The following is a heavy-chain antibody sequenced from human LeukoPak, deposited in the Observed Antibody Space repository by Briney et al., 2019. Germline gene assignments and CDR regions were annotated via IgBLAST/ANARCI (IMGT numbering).Heavy chain of an antibody. CDR3: ATASVVASYVDY. CDR2: VSGSGSPI. Sequence: GGSLRLSCEASGFSFSSHAMSWVRQAPGKGLEWVSYVSGSGSPIYYADSVKGRFTISRDNAKNSLYLQMNSLRSEDTAVYYCATASVVASYVDYWGQGTLVTVSS. D-gene: IGHD5-12*01. CDR1: GFSFSSHA. V-gene: IGHV3-48*03. J-gene: IGHJ4*02.